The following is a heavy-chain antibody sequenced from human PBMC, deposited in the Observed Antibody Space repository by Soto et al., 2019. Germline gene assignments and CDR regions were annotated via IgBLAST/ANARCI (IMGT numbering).Heavy chain of an antibody. D-gene: IGHD1-26*01. CDR1: GFTFSSYW. CDR2: IHKDGSEQ. J-gene: IGHJ5*01. Sequence: EVLLVESGGVLVQPGGSLRLSCAASGFTFSSYWMTWVRQAPGEGLEWVAQIHKDGSEQYYVYSVKGRFIISRDNAKYSLYRTMDNLRVEYTAVYYWARDVGFHRHDSWGQGTLVPVSP. V-gene: IGHV3-7*01. CDR3: ARDVGFHRHDS.